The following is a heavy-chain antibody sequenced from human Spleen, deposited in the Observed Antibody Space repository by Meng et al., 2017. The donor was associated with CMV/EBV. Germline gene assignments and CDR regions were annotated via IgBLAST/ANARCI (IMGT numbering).Heavy chain of an antibody. CDR2: IKQDGSEK. V-gene: IGHV3-7*01. Sequence: GESLKISCAASGFTFTSYSMNWVRQAPGKGLEWVANIKQDGSEKYYVDSVKGRFTISRDNAKNSLYLQMNSLRAEDTAVYYCARDSYSGMDYWGQGTLVTVSS. CDR3: ARDSYSGMDY. J-gene: IGHJ4*02. D-gene: IGHD1-26*01. CDR1: GFTFTSYS.